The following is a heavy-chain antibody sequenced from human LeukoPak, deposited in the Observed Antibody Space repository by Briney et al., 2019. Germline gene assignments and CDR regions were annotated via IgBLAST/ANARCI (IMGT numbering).Heavy chain of an antibody. CDR1: GYTFTSYD. Sequence: ASVKVSCKASGYTFTSYDINWVRQVNGQGLEWMGWMKPNSGDTDYAQKFQGRVTMTRDTSINTAYMELSSLTSEDTAVYYCARMNWLTTNNPNWFDPWGQGTLVTVSS. J-gene: IGHJ5*02. CDR3: ARMNWLTTNNPNWFDP. V-gene: IGHV1-8*01. CDR2: MKPNSGDT. D-gene: IGHD4-11*01.